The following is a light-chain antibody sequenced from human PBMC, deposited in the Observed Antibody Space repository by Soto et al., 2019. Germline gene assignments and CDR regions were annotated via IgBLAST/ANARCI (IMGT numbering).Light chain of an antibody. CDR2: EVS. CDR3: SSYTSSSTPCV. Sequence: QSVLTQPASVSGSPGQSITISCTGTSSDVGGYSYVSWYQQHPGKAPKLMIYEVSNRPSGVSNRFSGSKSGNTASLTISGLQAEDEADYYCSSYTSSSTPCVFGTGTKVTVL. J-gene: IGLJ1*01. CDR1: SSDVGGYSY. V-gene: IGLV2-14*01.